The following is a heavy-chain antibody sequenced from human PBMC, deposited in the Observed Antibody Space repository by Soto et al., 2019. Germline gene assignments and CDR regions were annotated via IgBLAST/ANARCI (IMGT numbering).Heavy chain of an antibody. CDR3: AKDAKRTYGGKGVLYYYYGMDV. Sequence: PGGSLRLSCAASGFTFSSYAMSWVRQAPGKGLEWVSAISGSGGSTYYADSVKGRFTISRDNSKNTLYLQMNSLRAEDTAVYYCAKDAKRTYGGKGVLYYYYGMDVRGQGTTVTVSS. CDR2: ISGSGGST. J-gene: IGHJ6*02. D-gene: IGHD4-17*01. CDR1: GFTFSSYA. V-gene: IGHV3-23*01.